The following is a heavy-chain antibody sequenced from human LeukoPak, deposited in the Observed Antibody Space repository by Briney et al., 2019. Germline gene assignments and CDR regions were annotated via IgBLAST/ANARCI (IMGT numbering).Heavy chain of an antibody. Sequence: PPGGSLRLSCAASGFTFSSYWMHWFRQAPGKGLLWFSRINSDGSSTSYADSVKGRFTISRDNAKNTLYLQMNSLRAEDTAVYYCARSPAVAANREFDYWGQGTLVTVSS. D-gene: IGHD6-19*01. CDR3: ARSPAVAANREFDY. V-gene: IGHV3-74*01. CDR2: INSDGSST. J-gene: IGHJ4*02. CDR1: GFTFSSYW.